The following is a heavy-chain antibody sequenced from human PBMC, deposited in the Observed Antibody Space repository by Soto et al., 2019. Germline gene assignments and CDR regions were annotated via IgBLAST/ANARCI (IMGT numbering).Heavy chain of an antibody. V-gene: IGHV3-23*01. CDR2: ISGSGGST. Sequence: PGGSLRLSCAASGFTFGSYAMSWVRHAPGKGLEWVSAISGSGGSTYYADSVKGRFTISRDNSKNTLYLQMNSLRAEDTAVYYCAKDGPMIVVVIPSFDYWGQGTLVTVSS. CDR1: GFTFGSYA. D-gene: IGHD3-22*01. CDR3: AKDGPMIVVVIPSFDY. J-gene: IGHJ4*02.